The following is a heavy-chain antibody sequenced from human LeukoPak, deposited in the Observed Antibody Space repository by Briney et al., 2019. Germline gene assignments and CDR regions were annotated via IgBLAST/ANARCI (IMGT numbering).Heavy chain of an antibody. CDR1: GYTFSSYG. V-gene: IGHV1-18*04. J-gene: IGHJ4*02. Sequence: ASVRLSCKASGYTFSSYGISWVRQAPGQGLEWMGCISTDNGNTKYAQKLQGRVTMTTDTSTRTVYMELRSLRSDDTAVYYCARARGSSSSQDYYVDYWGQGPLVTVSS. CDR2: ISTDNGNT. CDR3: ARARGSSSSQDYYVDY. D-gene: IGHD2-2*01.